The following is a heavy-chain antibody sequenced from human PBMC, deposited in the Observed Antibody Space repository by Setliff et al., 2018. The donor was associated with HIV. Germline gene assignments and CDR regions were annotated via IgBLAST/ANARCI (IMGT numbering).Heavy chain of an antibody. CDR3: ARVGAVAGFDY. Sequence: SETLSLTCAVYGGSFSGYYWSWIRQTPGKGLAWIGEINHSGITKYNPSLKRRVTISVDTSKNQFSLKLRSVTAADTAVYYCARVGAVAGFDYWGQGTQVTVSS. D-gene: IGHD3-3*01. CDR1: GGSFSGYY. CDR2: INHSGIT. V-gene: IGHV4-34*01. J-gene: IGHJ4*02.